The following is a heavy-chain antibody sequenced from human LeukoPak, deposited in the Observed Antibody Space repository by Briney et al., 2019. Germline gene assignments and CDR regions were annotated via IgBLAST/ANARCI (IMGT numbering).Heavy chain of an antibody. CDR1: GYTFTIKG. V-gene: IGHV1-18*01. CDR2: ISAYKGNK. D-gene: IGHD6-13*01. CDR3: ARQPRIAAAGGVVHYYYYMDV. J-gene: IGHJ6*03. Sequence: ASVRVSSKASGYTFTIKGISCVSQAPGQGLAWMGWISAYKGNKNYAQKRQGRVTMTTDTYTSTAYMELRSLRSDDTAVYYCARQPRIAAAGGVVHYYYYMDVWGKGTTVTVSS.